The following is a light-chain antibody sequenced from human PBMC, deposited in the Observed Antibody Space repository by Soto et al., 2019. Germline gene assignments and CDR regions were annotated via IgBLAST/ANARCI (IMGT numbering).Light chain of an antibody. CDR1: QGVSSRV. V-gene: IGKV3-20*01. CDR2: GAS. J-gene: IGKJ3*01. CDR3: QQYGSSPSFT. Sequence: EIVLTPAPGPPSFSPGEKTTLSRRARQGVSSRVFGWYQQKPGQGPRPLIYGASGRANGIPHRFSGSGSGTDFTLTISRLEPEDCAVYYCQQYGSSPSFTFGPGTKVDIK.